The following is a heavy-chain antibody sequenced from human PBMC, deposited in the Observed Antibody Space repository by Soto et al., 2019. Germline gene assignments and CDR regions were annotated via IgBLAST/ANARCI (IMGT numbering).Heavy chain of an antibody. CDR2: IYYSGST. Sequence: SETLSLTCTVSGGSISSYYWSWIRQPPGKGLEWIGYIYYSGSTNYNPSLKSRVTISVDTSKNQSSLKLSSVTAADTAVYYCARVSYDFWSGYYLFDYWGQGTLVTVSS. V-gene: IGHV4-59*01. CDR1: GGSISSYY. D-gene: IGHD3-3*01. CDR3: ARVSYDFWSGYYLFDY. J-gene: IGHJ4*02.